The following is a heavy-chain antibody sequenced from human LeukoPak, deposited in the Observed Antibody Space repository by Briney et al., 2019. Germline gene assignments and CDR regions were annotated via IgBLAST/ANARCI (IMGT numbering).Heavy chain of an antibody. CDR3: ARRAYYDSSGYYYYADY. CDR2: IDPSDSYT. V-gene: IGHV5-10-1*01. D-gene: IGHD3-22*01. Sequence: GESLKISCKGSGYSFTSYWIGWVRQMPGKGLEWMGRIDPSDSYTNYSPSFQGHVTISADKSISTAYLQWSSLKASDTAMYYCARRAYYDSSGYYYYADYWGQGTLVTVSS. J-gene: IGHJ4*02. CDR1: GYSFTSYW.